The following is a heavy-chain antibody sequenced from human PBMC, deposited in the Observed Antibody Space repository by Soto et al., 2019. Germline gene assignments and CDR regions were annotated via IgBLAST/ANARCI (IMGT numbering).Heavy chain of an antibody. J-gene: IGHJ4*02. CDR1: GFTFSSYA. CDR3: AALIVVVMYPAN. CDR2: ISGSGGRT. V-gene: IGHV3-23*01. D-gene: IGHD3-22*01. Sequence: GGSLRLSCAASGFTFSSYAMSWVRQAPGKGLEWVSAISGSGGRTYYADSVKGRFTISSDNSKNTLYLQMNRLRAEATDVYYCAALIVVVMYPANWRQGTLVTVSS.